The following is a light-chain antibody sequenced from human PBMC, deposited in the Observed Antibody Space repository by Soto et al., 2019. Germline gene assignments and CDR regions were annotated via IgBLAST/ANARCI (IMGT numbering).Light chain of an antibody. J-gene: IGKJ5*01. V-gene: IGKV2-30*01. CDR3: MQGTHWPPIT. CDR2: KVS. Sequence: VAVTQSPLSLPVTLGQAASISCRSGQSLVYSDGNTYLSWFQQRPGQSPRRLIYKVSNRDAGVPDRFFGSGSCTNFTLKISRVEPEDVGVYYCMQGTHWPPITVGQGTRLEIK. CDR1: QSLVYSDGNTY.